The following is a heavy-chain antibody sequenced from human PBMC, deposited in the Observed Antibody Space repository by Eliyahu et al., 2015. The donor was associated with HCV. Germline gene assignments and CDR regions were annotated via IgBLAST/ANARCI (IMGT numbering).Heavy chain of an antibody. J-gene: IGHJ4*02. CDR2: INPNSGGT. CDR3: ASDYGDHGGGYYFDY. V-gene: IGHV1-2*02. Sequence: QVQLVQSGAEVKKPGASVKVSCKASGYTFTGYYMHWVRQAPGQGLEWMGWINPNSGGTNYAQKFQGRVTMTRDTSISTAYMELSRLRSDDTAVYYCASDYGDHGGGYYFDYWGQGTLVTVSS. CDR1: GYTFTGYY. D-gene: IGHD4-17*01.